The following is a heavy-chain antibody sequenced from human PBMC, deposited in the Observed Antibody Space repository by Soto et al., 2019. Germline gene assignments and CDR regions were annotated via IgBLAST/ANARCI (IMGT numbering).Heavy chain of an antibody. D-gene: IGHD3-10*01. Sequence: QVQLQESGPGLVKPSQTLSLTCIVSGGSISSDRYYWTWIRQPPGKGLEWIGYIFYSGRAYYNPSLESRVTISIDTSQNQFALRLTSVTGADTAVYYCARTDYGSGSPINWGLGTRVTLSS. J-gene: IGHJ4*02. CDR2: IFYSGRA. V-gene: IGHV4-30-4*01. CDR3: ARTDYGSGSPIN. CDR1: GGSISSDRYY.